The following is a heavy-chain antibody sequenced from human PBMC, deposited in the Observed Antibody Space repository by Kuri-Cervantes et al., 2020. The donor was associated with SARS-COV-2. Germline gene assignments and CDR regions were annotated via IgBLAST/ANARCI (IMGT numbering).Heavy chain of an antibody. CDR3: ARGTTIFGVAIWFDP. V-gene: IGHV1-8*03. D-gene: IGHD3-3*01. Sequence: ASVKVSCKASGYTFKTYGISWVRQAPGRGLEWMGWMNPNSGNTGYAQKFQGRVTITRNTSISTAYMELSSLRSEDTAVYYCARGTTIFGVAIWFDPWGQGTLVTVSS. CDR1: GYTFKTYG. CDR2: MNPNSGNT. J-gene: IGHJ5*02.